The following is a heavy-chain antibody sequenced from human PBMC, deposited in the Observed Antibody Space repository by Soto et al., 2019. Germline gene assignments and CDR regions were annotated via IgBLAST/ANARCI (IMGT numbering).Heavy chain of an antibody. CDR2: IWYDGSNK. V-gene: IGHV3-33*01. CDR3: ARDPLTYYYDSSGYPIRGYYFDY. CDR1: GFTFSSYG. D-gene: IGHD3-22*01. Sequence: GGSLRLSCAASGFTFSSYGMHWVRQAPGKGLEWVAVIWYDGSNKYYADSVKGRFTISRDNSKNTLYLQMNSLRAEDTAVYYCARDPLTYYYDSSGYPIRGYYFDYWGQGTLVTVSS. J-gene: IGHJ4*02.